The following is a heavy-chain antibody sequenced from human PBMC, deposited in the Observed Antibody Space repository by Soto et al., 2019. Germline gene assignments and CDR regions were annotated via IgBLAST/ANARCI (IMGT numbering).Heavy chain of an antibody. CDR1: GFTLSGYW. V-gene: IGHV3-74*01. CDR3: VRGPEPYLYYFDS. CDR2: INNDGSAT. D-gene: IGHD3-16*01. J-gene: IGHJ4*02. Sequence: EVRLEESGGGLVQPGGSLRLSCAASGFTLSGYWMHWVRQVPGEGLVWVSRINNDGSATAYAASVRGRFIISKDNAENTLYLQMSSLRADDTAVYYCVRGPEPYLYYFDSWGQGTLVPVSS.